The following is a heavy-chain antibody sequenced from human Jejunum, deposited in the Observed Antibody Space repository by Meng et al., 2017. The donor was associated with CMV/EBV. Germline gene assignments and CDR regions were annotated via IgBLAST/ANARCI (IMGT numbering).Heavy chain of an antibody. D-gene: IGHD5-24*01. CDR1: GFSFATYA. CDR2: IYVGSGNT. J-gene: IGHJ4*02. CDR3: AKDSRAWSYYLDS. Sequence: ASGFSFATYAVTWVRQAPGKGLEWVAVIYVGSGNTYYAGSVNGRFTISRDNSRNTLYLEMNSLRAEDTAVYYCAKDSRAWSYYLDSWGQGTQVTVSS. V-gene: IGHV3-23*03.